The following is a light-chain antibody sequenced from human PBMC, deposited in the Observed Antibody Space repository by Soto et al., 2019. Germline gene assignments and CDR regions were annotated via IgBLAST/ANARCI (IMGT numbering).Light chain of an antibody. CDR3: SSYTSSSSNV. Sequence: QSVLTQPASVSGSPGQSITISCTGTSSDVGGYSYVSWYQQCPGKAPKLMIFDVSYRPSGVSNRFSGSKSGNTASLTISGLQAEDEADYYCSSYTSSSSNVFGTGTKVTVL. J-gene: IGLJ1*01. CDR1: SSDVGGYSY. CDR2: DVS. V-gene: IGLV2-14*01.